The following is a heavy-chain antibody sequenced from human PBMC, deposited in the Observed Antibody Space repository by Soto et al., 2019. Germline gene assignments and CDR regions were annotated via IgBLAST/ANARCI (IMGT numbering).Heavy chain of an antibody. J-gene: IGHJ6*02. CDR2: INAGNGNT. Sequence: GASVKVSCKASGYTFTSYAMHWVRQAPGQRLEWMGWINAGNGNTKYSQKFQGRVTITRDTSASTAYMELSSLRSEDTAVYYCASHVLPYDVLTGFESRGGNYYGMDVWGQGTTVTRLL. D-gene: IGHD3-9*01. V-gene: IGHV1-3*01. CDR1: GYTFTSYA. CDR3: ASHVLPYDVLTGFESRGGNYYGMDV.